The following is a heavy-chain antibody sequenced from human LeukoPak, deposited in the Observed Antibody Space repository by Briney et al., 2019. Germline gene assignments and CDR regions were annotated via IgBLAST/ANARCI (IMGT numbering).Heavy chain of an antibody. V-gene: IGHV3-21*01. CDR3: ARDISDDY. CDR1: GFTSSSYT. D-gene: IGHD1-26*01. J-gene: IGHJ4*02. Sequence: GGSLRLSCAASGFTSSSYTMNWVRQAPGRGLEWVSCISSSSTYMLYADSAKGRITISRDNAKNSLYLQLNSLRAEDTGVYYCARDISDDYWGQGALVTVSS. CDR2: ISSSSTYM.